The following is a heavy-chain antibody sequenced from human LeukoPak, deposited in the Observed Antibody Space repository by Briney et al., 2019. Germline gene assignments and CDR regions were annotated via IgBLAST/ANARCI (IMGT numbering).Heavy chain of an antibody. CDR2: INPNSGGT. D-gene: IGHD3-3*01. V-gene: IGHV1-2*02. CDR1: GYTFTGYY. Sequence: GASVKVSCKASGYTFTGYYMHWVRQAPGQGLEWMGWINPNSGGTNYAQKFQGRVTMTRDTSIRTVYMELKRLRSDDTAVYYCARYEMTDYWGQGTLVTVSS. J-gene: IGHJ4*02. CDR3: ARYEMTDY.